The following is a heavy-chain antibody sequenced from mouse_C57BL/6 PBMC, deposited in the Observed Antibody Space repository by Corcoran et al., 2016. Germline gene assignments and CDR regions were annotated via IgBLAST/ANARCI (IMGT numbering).Heavy chain of an antibody. D-gene: IGHD1-1*01. CDR3: ARVGGSSFWFAY. J-gene: IGHJ3*01. CDR2: ISYDGSN. V-gene: IGHV3-6*01. Sequence: DVQLQESGPGLVKPSQYLSLTCSVTGYSITSGYYWNWIRQFPGNKLEWMGYISYDGSNNYNPSLKNRISITRDTSKNQFFLKLNSVTTEDTATYYCARVGGSSFWFAYWGQGTLVTVSA. CDR1: GYSITSGYY.